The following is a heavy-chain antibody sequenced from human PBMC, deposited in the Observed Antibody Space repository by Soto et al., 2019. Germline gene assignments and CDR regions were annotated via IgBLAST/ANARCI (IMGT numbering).Heavy chain of an antibody. V-gene: IGHV3-30*18. D-gene: IGHD5-18*01. Sequence: QVQLVESGGGVVQPGRSLRLSCAASGFTFSSYGMHWVRQAPGKGLEWVAVISYDGSNKYYADSVKGRFTISRDNSKNTLYLQMNSLRAEDTAVYYCAKEVHTKGKGDYYGMDVWGQGTTVTVSS. CDR3: AKEVHTKGKGDYYGMDV. J-gene: IGHJ6*02. CDR1: GFTFSSYG. CDR2: ISYDGSNK.